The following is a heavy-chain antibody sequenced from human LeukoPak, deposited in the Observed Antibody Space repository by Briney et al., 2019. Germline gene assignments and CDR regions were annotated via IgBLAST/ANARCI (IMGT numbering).Heavy chain of an antibody. CDR1: GFNFSIYS. CDR3: TRVHYGIDY. D-gene: IGHD4-17*01. J-gene: IGHJ4*02. Sequence: GGSLRLSCAASGFNFSIYSMYWIRQAPGKGLEWVSSINSRSNQIYYADSVKGRFTISRDNAENSLYLQMNSLRADDSAMYYCTRVHYGIDYWGQGTLVTVSS. CDR2: INSRSNQI. V-gene: IGHV3-21*01.